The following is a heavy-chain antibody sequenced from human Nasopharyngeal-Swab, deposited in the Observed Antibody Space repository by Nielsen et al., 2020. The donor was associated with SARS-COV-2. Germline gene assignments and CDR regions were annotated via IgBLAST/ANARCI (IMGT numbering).Heavy chain of an antibody. CDR3: ARDHPTQPGDTAMDNSDY. D-gene: IGHD5-18*01. CDR1: GYTFTSYA. V-gene: IGHV7-4-1*02. CDR2: INTNTGNP. J-gene: IGHJ4*02. Sequence: ASVKVSCKASGYTFTSYAMNWVRQPPGQGLEWMGWINTNTGNPTYAQGFTGRFVFSLDTSVSTAYLQISSLKAEDTAVYYCARDHPTQPGDTAMDNSDYWGQGTLVTVSS.